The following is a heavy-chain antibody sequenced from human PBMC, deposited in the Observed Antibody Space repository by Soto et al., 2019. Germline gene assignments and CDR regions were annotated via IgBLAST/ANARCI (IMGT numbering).Heavy chain of an antibody. V-gene: IGHV1-3*01. D-gene: IGHD2-2*01. CDR2: INPGNGDT. CDR1: GYSFTRYG. Sequence: ASVKVSCKTSGYSFTRYGLHWVRQAPGQRLEWMGWINPGNGDTKYSQKFQGRVTITRDTSATTAYMELSSLRSEDSAVFYCARTDCSSTSCYNYYYYGMDVWGQGTTVTVSS. J-gene: IGHJ6*02. CDR3: ARTDCSSTSCYNYYYYGMDV.